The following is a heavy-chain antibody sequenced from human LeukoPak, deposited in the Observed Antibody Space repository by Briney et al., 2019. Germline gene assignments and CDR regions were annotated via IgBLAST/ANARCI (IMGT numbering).Heavy chain of an antibody. J-gene: IGHJ4*02. CDR3: GKSRDSLAGGRDY. D-gene: IGHD3-10*01. CDR2: ISGSGGST. CDR1: GFTFSSYA. V-gene: IGHV3-23*01. Sequence: PGGSLRLSCAASGFTFSSYAMSWVRQAPGKGLEWVSAISGSGGSTYYAASVKGRFTISRDNSKNTLYLQMNSLRAEDTAVYYCGKSRDSLAGGRDYWGQGTLVTVSS.